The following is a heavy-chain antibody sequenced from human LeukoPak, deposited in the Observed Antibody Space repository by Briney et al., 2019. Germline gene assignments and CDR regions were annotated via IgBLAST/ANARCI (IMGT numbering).Heavy chain of an antibody. D-gene: IGHD6-13*01. V-gene: IGHV3-23*01. CDR3: ARDGSTIAAAGTAWFDP. CDR2: ISGSSGST. J-gene: IGHJ5*02. Sequence: GGSLRLSCAASGFTFSTNGMTWVRQAPGKGLEWVSAISGSSGSTYYADSVKGRFTISRDNSKNTLYLQMNSLRAEDTAVYYCARDGSTIAAAGTAWFDPWGQGTLVTVSS. CDR1: GFTFSTNG.